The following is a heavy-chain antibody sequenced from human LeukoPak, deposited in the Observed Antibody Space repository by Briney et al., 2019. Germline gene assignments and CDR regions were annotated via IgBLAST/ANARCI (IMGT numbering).Heavy chain of an antibody. CDR2: IYYSGST. CDR1: GGSISSSSYY. D-gene: IGHD3-10*01. Sequence: KASETLSLTCTVSGGSISSSSYYWGWIRQPPGKGLEWIGSIYYSGSTYYNPSLKSRVTISVDRSKNQFSLKLSSVTAADTAVYYCARSPSMVLFDYWGQGTLVTVSS. J-gene: IGHJ4*02. V-gene: IGHV4-39*07. CDR3: ARSPSMVLFDY.